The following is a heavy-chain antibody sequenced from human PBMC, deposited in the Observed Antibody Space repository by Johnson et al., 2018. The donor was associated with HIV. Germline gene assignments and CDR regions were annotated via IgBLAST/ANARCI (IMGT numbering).Heavy chain of an antibody. D-gene: IGHD2-8*01. Sequence: QMQLVESGGGVVQPGRSLRLSCAASGFTFSSYGMHWVRQAPGKGLEWVAVISYDGSNKYYVDSVKGRFTISRDNAKNSLYLQMNSLRAEDTAVYYCAKEMLATRSPHAFDIWGQGTMVTVSS. CDR3: AKEMLATRSPHAFDI. J-gene: IGHJ3*02. CDR1: GFTFSSYG. V-gene: IGHV3-30*18. CDR2: ISYDGSNK.